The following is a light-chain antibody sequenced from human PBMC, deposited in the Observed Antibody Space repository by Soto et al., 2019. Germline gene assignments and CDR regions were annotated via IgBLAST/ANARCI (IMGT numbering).Light chain of an antibody. J-gene: IGKJ1*01. CDR1: ESVSNN. CDR3: QQYKNGPRT. Sequence: ETVMTQSEATLSVSPGERATLSCRASESVSNNLVWYQQKPGQAPRLLIYGASTRVTGIPARFSGSGSGTEFTLTISNLQSEDFAVYYCQQYKNGPRTFGQGTKVEIK. V-gene: IGKV3-15*01. CDR2: GAS.